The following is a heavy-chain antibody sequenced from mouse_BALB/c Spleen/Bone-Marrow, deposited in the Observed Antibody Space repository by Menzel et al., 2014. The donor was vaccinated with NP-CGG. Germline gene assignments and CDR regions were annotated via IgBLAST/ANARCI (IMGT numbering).Heavy chain of an antibody. CDR1: GFNIKDTY. V-gene: IGHV14-3*02. Sequence: VQLQQSGAELVKPGASVRLSCTASGFNIKDTYMDWVRQRPEQGLEWIGRIDPANGNTKYDPKFQGKATITADTSSNTAYLQLSSLTSEDTAVYYCARYRLGTYFDYRGQGTTLTVSS. D-gene: IGHD2-14*01. J-gene: IGHJ2*01. CDR2: IDPANGNT. CDR3: ARYRLGTYFDY.